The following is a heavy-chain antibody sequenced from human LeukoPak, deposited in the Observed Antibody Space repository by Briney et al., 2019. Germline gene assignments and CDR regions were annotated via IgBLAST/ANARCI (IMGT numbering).Heavy chain of an antibody. V-gene: IGHV3-30-3*01. Sequence: LXLXXXXSGFXXXSYAMSWVRQAPGKGLEWVAVISYDGSNKYYADSVKGRFTISRDNSKNTLYLQMNSLRAEDTAVYYCARDLRFLEWLSESMPIDYWGQGTLVTVSS. D-gene: IGHD3-3*01. J-gene: IGHJ4*02. CDR1: GFXXXSYA. CDR3: ARDLRFLEWLSESMPIDY. CDR2: ISYDGSNK.